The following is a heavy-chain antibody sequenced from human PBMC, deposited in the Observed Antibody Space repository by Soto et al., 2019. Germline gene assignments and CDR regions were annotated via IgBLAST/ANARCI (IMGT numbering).Heavy chain of an antibody. CDR3: ATRSDYGSGSVQYNWFDP. CDR1: GGSFSGYY. V-gene: IGHV4-34*01. J-gene: IGHJ5*02. CDR2: INHSGST. D-gene: IGHD3-10*01. Sequence: QVQLQQWGAGLLKPSETLSLTCAVYGGSFSGYYWSWIRQPPGKGLEWIGEINHSGSTNYNPSLKSRVTISVDPSENQFSLKLSSVTAADTAVYYWATRSDYGSGSVQYNWFDPWGQGTLVTVSS.